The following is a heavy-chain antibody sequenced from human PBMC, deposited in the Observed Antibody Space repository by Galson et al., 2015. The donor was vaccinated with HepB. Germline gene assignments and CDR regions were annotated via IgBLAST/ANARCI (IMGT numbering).Heavy chain of an antibody. CDR1: GFTFSGSA. CDR3: TRHSGAVASPNWFDP. CDR2: IRSKANSYAT. J-gene: IGHJ5*02. D-gene: IGHD6-19*01. V-gene: IGHV3-73*01. Sequence: SLRLSCAASGFTFSGSAMHWVRQASGKGLEWVGRIRSKANSYATAYAASVQGRFTISRDDSKNTAYLQMNSLKIEDTAVYYCTRHSGAVASPNWFDPWGQGTLVTVSS.